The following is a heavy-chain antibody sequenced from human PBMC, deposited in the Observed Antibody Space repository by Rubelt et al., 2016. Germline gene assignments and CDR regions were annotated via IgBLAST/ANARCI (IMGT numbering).Heavy chain of an antibody. D-gene: IGHD3-9*01. V-gene: IGHV1-2*06. Sequence: QVQLVQSGAEVKKPGASVKVSCKASGYTFTGYYMHWVRQAPGQGLEWMGRINPNSGGTNYSQKFQGRVTMTRDTSISTAYMELSSLRSEDTAVYYCARGDYDILTGRGWFDPWGQGTLVTVSS. CDR3: ARGDYDILTGRGWFDP. CDR1: GYTFTGYY. J-gene: IGHJ5*02. CDR2: INPNSGGT.